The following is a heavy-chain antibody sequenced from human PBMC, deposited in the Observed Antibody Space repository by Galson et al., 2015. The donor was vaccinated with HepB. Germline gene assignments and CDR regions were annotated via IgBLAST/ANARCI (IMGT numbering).Heavy chain of an antibody. J-gene: IGHJ2*01. D-gene: IGHD2-2*01. CDR1: GYTFISYW. V-gene: IGHV5-51*03. CDR2: IYPGDSDT. Sequence: QSGAEVKKPGESLTISCKGSGYTFISYWIGWVRQMPGKGLEWMGIIYPGDSDTRYSPSFPGQVTISADKSISTAYLQWSSLKASDTAMYYCARFRHDILGYCSSTSCPRGYYWYFDLWGRGTLVTVSS. CDR3: ARFRHDILGYCSSTSCPRGYYWYFDL.